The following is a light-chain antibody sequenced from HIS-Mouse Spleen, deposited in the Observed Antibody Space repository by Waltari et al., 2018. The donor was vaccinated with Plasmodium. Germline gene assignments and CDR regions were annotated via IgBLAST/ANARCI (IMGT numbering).Light chain of an antibody. CDR2: RDS. Sequence: SYELTQPLSVSVALGQTARITTGGNHIGSKNVHWYQQKPGQAPVLVIYRDSNRPSGIPERFSGSNSGNTATLTISRAQAGDEADYYCQVWDSSTVVFGGGTKLTVL. V-gene: IGLV3-9*01. J-gene: IGLJ2*01. CDR1: HIGSKN. CDR3: QVWDSSTVV.